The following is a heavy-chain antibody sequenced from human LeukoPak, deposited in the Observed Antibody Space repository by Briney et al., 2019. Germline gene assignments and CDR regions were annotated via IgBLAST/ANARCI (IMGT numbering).Heavy chain of an antibody. J-gene: IGHJ5*02. V-gene: IGHV1-2*06. Sequence: GASVKVSRKASGYTFTGYYMYWVRQAPGQGLEWMGRINPNSGGTDYAQNFQGRVTMTRDTSISTAYMELGRLRSDDTAVYYCARGYCSGGTCYLVENWFDPWGQGTLVTVSS. CDR2: INPNSGGT. CDR3: ARGYCSGGTCYLVENWFDP. CDR1: GYTFTGYY. D-gene: IGHD2-15*01.